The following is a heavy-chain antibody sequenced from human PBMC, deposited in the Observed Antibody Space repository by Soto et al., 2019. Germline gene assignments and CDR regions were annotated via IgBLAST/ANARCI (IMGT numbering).Heavy chain of an antibody. CDR3: ARIIIAGATKSGMDV. CDR1: GFKFSDYS. V-gene: IGHV3-21*01. CDR2: ISGGSDFI. D-gene: IGHD1-26*01. J-gene: IGHJ6*02. Sequence: GGSLRLSCAVSGFKFSDYSLNWVRQAPGKGLEWVSSISGGSDFIYYADSLKGRFAISRDNANNSVYLQMNSLRAEDTGVYYCARIIIAGATKSGMDVWGPGTTVTV.